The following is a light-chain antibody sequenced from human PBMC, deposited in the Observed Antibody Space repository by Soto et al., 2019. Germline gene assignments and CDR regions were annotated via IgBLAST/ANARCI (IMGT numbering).Light chain of an antibody. V-gene: IGLV2-11*01. Sequence: QSALTQPRSVSGSPGQSVTISCTGTSSDVGGYNYVSWYQQHPGKAPKLMIYDVSKRPSGVPDRFSGSKSGNTASLTISGLQAEDEADYYCYSYAGISYVLETGTKVTVL. CDR3: YSYAGISYV. CDR1: SSDVGGYNY. CDR2: DVS. J-gene: IGLJ1*01.